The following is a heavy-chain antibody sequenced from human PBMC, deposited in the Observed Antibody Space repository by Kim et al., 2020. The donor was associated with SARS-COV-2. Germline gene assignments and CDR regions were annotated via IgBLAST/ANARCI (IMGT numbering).Heavy chain of an antibody. J-gene: IGHJ6*02. V-gene: IGHV4-59*01. CDR3: ARVPRVVTSYYYYGMDV. D-gene: IGHD2-15*01. Sequence: LKRRVTISVDTSKNQFSLKLSSVTAADTAVYYCARVPRVVTSYYYYGMDVWGQGTTVTVSS.